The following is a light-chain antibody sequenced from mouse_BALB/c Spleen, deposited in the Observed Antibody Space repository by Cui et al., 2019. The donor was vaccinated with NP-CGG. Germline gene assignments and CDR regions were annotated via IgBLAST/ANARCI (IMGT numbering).Light chain of an antibody. V-gene: IGLV1*01. CDR2: GTN. CDR3: ALWYSNHWV. CDR1: TGAVTTSNY. Sequence: IVTQESALTTSPGETVTLTCRSSTGAVTTSNYANWVQEKPDHLFTGLIGGTNNRAPGVPARFSGSLIGDKAALTITGAQTEDEAIYFRALWYSNHWVFGGGTKLTVL. J-gene: IGLJ1*01.